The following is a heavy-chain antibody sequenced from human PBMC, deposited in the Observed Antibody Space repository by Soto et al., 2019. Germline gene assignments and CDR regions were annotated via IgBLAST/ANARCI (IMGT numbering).Heavy chain of an antibody. CDR3: ARTMVRGVMTLQHYYYMDV. CDR1: GFTFSDYY. Sequence: QVQLVESGGGLVKPGGSLSLSCAASGFTFSDYYMSWIRQAPGKGLEWVSYISSSGSTIYYADSVKGRFTISRDNAKKPLELQMHSLGAEDTAVYYCARTMVRGVMTLQHYYYMDVWGKGTTVTVSS. D-gene: IGHD3-10*01. J-gene: IGHJ6*03. CDR2: ISSSGSTI. V-gene: IGHV3-11*01.